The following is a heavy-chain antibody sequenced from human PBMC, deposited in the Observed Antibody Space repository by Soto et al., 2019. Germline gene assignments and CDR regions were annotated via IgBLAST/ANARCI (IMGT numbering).Heavy chain of an antibody. CDR1: GDSVSSNSAA. CDR2: TYYRSRWYT. CDR3: ARDALEYSSSPNWFDP. Sequence: SQTLSLTCAISGDSVSSNSAAWNWIRQSPSRGFEWLGRTYYRSRWYTEYASSVKSRITINPDTSKNQFSLQLNSVTPEDTAVYFCARDALEYSSSPNWFDPWGRGTQVTVSS. D-gene: IGHD6-6*01. J-gene: IGHJ5*02. V-gene: IGHV6-1*01.